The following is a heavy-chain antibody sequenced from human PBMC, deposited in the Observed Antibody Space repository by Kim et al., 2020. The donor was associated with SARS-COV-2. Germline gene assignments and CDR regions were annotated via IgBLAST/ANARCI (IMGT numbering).Heavy chain of an antibody. CDR2: IYHSGST. CDR1: GYSISSGYY. J-gene: IGHJ4*02. V-gene: IGHV4-38-2*02. CDR3: ASIAARDY. D-gene: IGHD6-13*01. Sequence: SETLSLTCTVSGYSISSGYYWGWIRQPPGKGLEWIGSIYHSGSTYYNPSLKSRVTISVDTSKNQFSLKLSSVTAADTAVYYCASIAARDYWGQGTLVAVSS.